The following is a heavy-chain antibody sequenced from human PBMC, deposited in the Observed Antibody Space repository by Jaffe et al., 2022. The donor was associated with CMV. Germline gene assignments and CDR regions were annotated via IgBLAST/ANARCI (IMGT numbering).Heavy chain of an antibody. CDR1: GFTFSSYG. CDR3: ARDRGESGYSSSWGWFDP. V-gene: IGHV3-33*08. J-gene: IGHJ5*02. CDR2: IWYDGSNK. Sequence: QVQLVESGGGVVQPGRSLRLSCAASGFTFSSYGMHWVRQAPGKGLEWVAVIWYDGSNKYYADSVKGRFTISRDNSKNTLYLQMNSLRAEDTAVYYCARDRGESGYSSSWGWFDPWGQGTLVTVSS. D-gene: IGHD6-13*01.